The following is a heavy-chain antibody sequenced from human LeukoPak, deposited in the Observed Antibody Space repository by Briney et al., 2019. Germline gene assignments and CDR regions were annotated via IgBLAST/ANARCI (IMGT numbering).Heavy chain of an antibody. CDR2: ISYDGSNK. CDR3: AKDTNDIVVVVDGFFGWFDP. J-gene: IGHJ5*02. V-gene: IGHV3-30*04. Sequence: GGSLRLSCQASGFTFTDYALHWVRQAPGKGLEWVAVISYDGSNKYYADSVKGRFTISRDNSKNTLYLQMNSLRAEDTAVYYCAKDTNDIVVVVDGFFGWFDPWGQGTLVTVSS. D-gene: IGHD2-15*01. CDR1: GFTFTDYA.